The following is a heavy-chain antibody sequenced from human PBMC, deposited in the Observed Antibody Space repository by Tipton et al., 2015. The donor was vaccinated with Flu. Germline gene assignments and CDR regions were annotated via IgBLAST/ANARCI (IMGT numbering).Heavy chain of an antibody. CDR1: GDSMRSGYF. D-gene: IGHD4-11*01. V-gene: IGHV4-38-2*02. J-gene: IGHJ5*02. Sequence: TLSLTCTVSGDSMRSGYFWGWIRQAPGKGREWIGNIHYSGSPHYNPSLKSRVTISVDTSKNQFSLRLSSVTAADTAVYYRARRDYSNYVSEPKNWFDPWGQGTLVTVSS. CDR2: IHYSGSP. CDR3: ARRDYSNYVSEPKNWFDP.